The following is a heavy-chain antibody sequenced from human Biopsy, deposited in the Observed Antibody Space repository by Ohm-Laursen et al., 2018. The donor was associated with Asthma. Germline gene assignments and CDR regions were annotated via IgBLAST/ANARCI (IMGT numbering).Heavy chain of an antibody. CDR3: AREQQLGNFDY. V-gene: IGHV2-70*04. J-gene: IGHJ4*02. D-gene: IGHD6-13*01. Sequence: TQTLTLTYTLSGLSLSKTGMRVSWIRQPPVKALEWLARIDWDDDKFYSASLKTRLTISKDTSKNQVVLTMTTMDPVDTATYYCAREQQLGNFDYWGQGTLVTVSS. CDR1: GLSLSKTGMR. CDR2: IDWDDDK.